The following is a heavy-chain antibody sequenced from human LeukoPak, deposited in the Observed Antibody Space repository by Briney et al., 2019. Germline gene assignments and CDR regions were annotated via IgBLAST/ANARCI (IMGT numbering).Heavy chain of an antibody. CDR3: AREASGSYFR. V-gene: IGHV6-1*01. CDR1: GDSVSSNSVA. D-gene: IGHD1-26*01. CDR2: TYHRSKRYN. Sequence: SQTLSLTCAISGDSVSSNSVAWNRIRQSPSRGLEWLGRTYHRSKRYNDYAVSVKSRITINPDTSKNQFSLQLNSVTPEDTAVYYCAREASGSYFRWGQGTLVTVSS. J-gene: IGHJ4*02.